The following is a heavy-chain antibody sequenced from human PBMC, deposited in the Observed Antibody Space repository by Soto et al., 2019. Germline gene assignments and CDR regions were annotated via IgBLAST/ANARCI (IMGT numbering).Heavy chain of an antibody. J-gene: IGHJ4*02. D-gene: IGHD3-22*01. CDR1: GFTFSNAW. CDR2: IKSKTDGGTT. CDR3: TTSYSYDRSGYYRFDLDY. V-gene: IGHV3-15*07. Sequence: EVQLVESGGGLVKPGGSLRLSCAASGFTFSNAWMNWVRQAPGKGLEWVGRIKSKTDGGTTDYAAPVKGRFTIPSDDSKNTLYLQMNSLKTEDTAVYYCTTSYSYDRSGYYRFDLDYWGQGTLVTVSS.